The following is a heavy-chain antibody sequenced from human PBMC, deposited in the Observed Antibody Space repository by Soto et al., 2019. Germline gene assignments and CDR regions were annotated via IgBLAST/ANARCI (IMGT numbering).Heavy chain of an antibody. CDR3: ARESWSYGVPCDY. V-gene: IGHV4-61*01. CDR2: IYYSGST. J-gene: IGHJ4*02. Sequence: SETLSLTCTVSGGSVSSGSYYWSWIRQPPGKGLEWIGYIYYSGSTNYNPSLKSRVTISVDTSKNQFSLKLSSVTAADTAVYYWARESWSYGVPCDYWGQGTLVTVSS. D-gene: IGHD1-26*01. CDR1: GGSVSSGSYY.